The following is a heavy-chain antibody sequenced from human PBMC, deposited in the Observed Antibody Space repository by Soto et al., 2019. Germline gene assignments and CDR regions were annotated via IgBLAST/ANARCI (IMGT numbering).Heavy chain of an antibody. CDR1: GGSIRSGGYY. CDR3: ARNPNEYNSARFDY. Sequence: PSETLSLTCTVSGGSIRSGGYYWSWIRQLPGKGLEWIGYISHSGGSSYNPSLKSRVTISVDTSNNQFSLTLSSVTAADSALYYCARNPNEYNSARFDYWGQGTQVTVSS. D-gene: IGHD6-6*01. CDR2: ISHSGGS. J-gene: IGHJ4*02. V-gene: IGHV4-31*03.